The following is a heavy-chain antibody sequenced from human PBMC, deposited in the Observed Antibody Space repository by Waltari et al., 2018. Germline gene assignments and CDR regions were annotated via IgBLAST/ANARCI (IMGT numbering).Heavy chain of an antibody. CDR2: MNPNSGNT. D-gene: IGHD3-22*01. CDR3: AVTDSSGYPIPYPAFDI. V-gene: IGHV1-8*02. J-gene: IGHJ3*02. CDR1: GYTFTSYD. Sequence: QVQLVQSGAEVKKPGASVKVSCKASGYTFTSYDINWVRQATGQGLEWMGWMNPNSGNTGYAQKFQGRVTMTMNTSISTAYMELSSLRSEDTAVYYCAVTDSSGYPIPYPAFDIWGQGTMVTVSS.